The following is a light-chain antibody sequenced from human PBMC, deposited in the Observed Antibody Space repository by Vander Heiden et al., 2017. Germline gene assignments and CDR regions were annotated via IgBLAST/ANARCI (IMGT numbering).Light chain of an antibody. V-gene: IGKV3-15*01. J-gene: IGKJ4*01. CDR1: QSISNN. CDR2: DAS. CDR3: QQYNSWPIA. Sequence: EILMTHSPAPLSVSAGERATLSCRVSQSISNNLAWHQQKPGQAPRLLIYDASNRATGIPARFSGSGSGTEFTLSISSLQSEDFAVDYCQQYNSWPIAFGERTKVEIK.